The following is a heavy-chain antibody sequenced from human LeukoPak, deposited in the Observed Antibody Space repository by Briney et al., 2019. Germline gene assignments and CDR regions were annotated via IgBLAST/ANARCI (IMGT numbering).Heavy chain of an antibody. J-gene: IGHJ4*02. V-gene: IGHV4-39*01. CDR2: IYHSGST. Sequence: SETLSLTCTVSVGSIRIGSYYCSWSRQPPGEGLEGIGWIYHSGSTYYNPSLKSRVTISVDTSKNQFSLKLSSVTAADTVLYYCARHPLNSYFHYWGQGPLVTVPS. D-gene: IGHD4-23*01. CDR1: VGSIRIGSYY. CDR3: ARHPLNSYFHY.